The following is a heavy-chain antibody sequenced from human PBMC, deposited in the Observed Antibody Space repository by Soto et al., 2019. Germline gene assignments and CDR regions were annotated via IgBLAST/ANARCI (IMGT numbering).Heavy chain of an antibody. D-gene: IGHD3-3*01. Sequence: LRLSCAASGFSFSNYTMSRVRQAPGTGLEWVSGISSSGGNTYYSDSVKGRFTISRDNSKVTLFLQMNRLGAKDTALYFCAKDWRTGVAPTYFDYWGQGNLVTVSS. J-gene: IGHJ4*02. CDR2: ISSSGGNT. V-gene: IGHV3-23*01. CDR1: GFSFSNYT. CDR3: AKDWRTGVAPTYFDY.